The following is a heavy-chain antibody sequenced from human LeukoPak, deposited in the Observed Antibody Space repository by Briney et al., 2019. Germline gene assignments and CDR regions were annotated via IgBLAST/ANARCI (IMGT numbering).Heavy chain of an antibody. CDR2: IFPGDSDT. J-gene: IGHJ4*02. D-gene: IGHD6-19*01. Sequence: GEPLKISCKGSGYRFTNYWIGWVRQMPGKGLEWMGIIFPGDSDTRYSPSFQGQVTISADKSITTAYLQWSSLKASDTAMYYCARRIGSGWYDYWGQGTLVTVSS. CDR1: GYRFTNYW. V-gene: IGHV5-51*01. CDR3: ARRIGSGWYDY.